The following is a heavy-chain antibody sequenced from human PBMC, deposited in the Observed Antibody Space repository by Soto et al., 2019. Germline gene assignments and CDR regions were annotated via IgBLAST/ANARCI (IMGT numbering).Heavy chain of an antibody. CDR1: GYSFTDYH. CDR2: INPKSGGT. CDR3: ARGDSTDCSNGVCSFFYNHDMDV. V-gene: IGHV1-2*04. D-gene: IGHD2-8*01. J-gene: IGHJ6*02. Sequence: AAVKVSCKASGYSFTDYHIHWVRQAPGQGLEWLGRINPKSGGTSTAQKFQGWVTMTTDTSISTASMELTRLTSDDTAIYYCARGDSTDCSNGVCSFFYNHDMDVWGQGTTVTVS.